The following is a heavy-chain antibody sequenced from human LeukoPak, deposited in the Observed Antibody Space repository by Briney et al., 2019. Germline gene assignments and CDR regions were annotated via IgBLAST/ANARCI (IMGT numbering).Heavy chain of an antibody. CDR3: ARGSGEYYFDSSGYYNYFDY. D-gene: IGHD3-22*01. J-gene: IGHJ4*02. CDR1: GLSISSGGYA. Sequence: SETLSLTCAVSGLSISSGGYAWGWIRQPPGKGLEWIGYIYHSGTTYYNPSLKSRVTISVDRSKNQFSLKLSAVTAADTAVYYCARGSGEYYFDSSGYYNYFDYWGQGTLVTVSS. V-gene: IGHV4-30-2*01. CDR2: IYHSGTT.